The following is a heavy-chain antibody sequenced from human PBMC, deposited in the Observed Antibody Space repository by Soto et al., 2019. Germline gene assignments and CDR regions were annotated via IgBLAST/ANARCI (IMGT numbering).Heavy chain of an antibody. J-gene: IGHJ6*02. CDR3: VRDLRRYCGVACFPLDV. CDR2: LYNTGST. Sequence: SEALPLTCTVSGVSISRYYWSWIRQSPGKGLEWIGYLYNTGSTIYNPSLKSRVTISVDTSKNQFSLKMNSVTAADTAVYYCVRDLRRYCGVACFPLDVWCQGTSVT. D-gene: IGHD2-21*01. V-gene: IGHV4-59*01. CDR1: GVSISRYY.